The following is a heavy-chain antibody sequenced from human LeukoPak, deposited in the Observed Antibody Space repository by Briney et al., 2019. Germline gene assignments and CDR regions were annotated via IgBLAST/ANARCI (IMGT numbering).Heavy chain of an antibody. CDR3: ARDQPYYYDSSGYFDY. V-gene: IGHV4-61*02. D-gene: IGHD3-22*01. CDR1: GVSISSGSYY. CDR2: IYTSGST. Sequence: SETLSLTCTVSGVSISSGSYYWSWIRQPAGKGLEWIVRIYTSGSTNYNPSLKSRITISVDTSKNQFSLKLSSVTAADTAVYYCARDQPYYYDSSGYFDYWGQGTLVTVSS. J-gene: IGHJ4*02.